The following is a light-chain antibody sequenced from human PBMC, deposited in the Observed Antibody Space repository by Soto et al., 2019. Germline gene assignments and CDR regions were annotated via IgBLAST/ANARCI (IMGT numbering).Light chain of an antibody. Sequence: DIVMTQSPDSLAVSLGERATINCKSSQSVLYSSNNKNYLAWYQQKPGQPPKLLISWASTRESGVPDRFSGGGSGTDFTLTISSLQAEDVAVYSCQQYYSTPSTFGQGTKVEIK. V-gene: IGKV4-1*01. CDR3: QQYYSTPST. CDR1: QSVLYSSNNKNY. CDR2: WAS. J-gene: IGKJ1*01.